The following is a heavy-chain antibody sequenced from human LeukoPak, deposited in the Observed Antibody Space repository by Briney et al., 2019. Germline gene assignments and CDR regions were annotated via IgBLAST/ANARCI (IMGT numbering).Heavy chain of an antibody. Sequence: SVKVSCKASGGTFSSYAISWVRQAPGQGLEWMGGIIPIFGTANYAQKFQGRVTITADESTSTAYMELSSLRSEDTAVYYCASRNYYDSKVEDWGQGTLVTVSS. CDR2: IIPIFGTA. CDR1: GGTFSSYA. J-gene: IGHJ4*02. CDR3: ASRNYYDSKVED. V-gene: IGHV1-69*13. D-gene: IGHD3-22*01.